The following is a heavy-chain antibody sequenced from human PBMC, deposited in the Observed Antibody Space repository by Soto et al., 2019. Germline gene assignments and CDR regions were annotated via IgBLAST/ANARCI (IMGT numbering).Heavy chain of an antibody. CDR3: ARGSTAYYFDY. CDR1: GYSFTTYW. D-gene: IGHD2-21*02. J-gene: IGHJ4*02. Sequence: GESLKISCKGSGYSFTTYWIGWVRQMPGKGLEWMGMIYPGDSDTRYSPSFQGQVTISADKSITTAYLQWSSLKASDTAIYYCARGSTAYYFDYWGQGTQVTVSS. V-gene: IGHV5-51*01. CDR2: IYPGDSDT.